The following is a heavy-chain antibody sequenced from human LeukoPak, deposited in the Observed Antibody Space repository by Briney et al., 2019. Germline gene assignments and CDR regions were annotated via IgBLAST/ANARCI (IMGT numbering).Heavy chain of an antibody. J-gene: IGHJ4*02. V-gene: IGHV4-38-2*02. Sequence: PSETLSLTCTVSGYSIGTGYYWGWIRQPPGTALEWIGSIYPSGTTYYNPSLKSRVSISIDTSRNQFSLKLSSLTAADTAVYYCARDRSYSNTSLTDFWGQGTLVTVSS. CDR2: IYPSGTT. CDR1: GYSIGTGYY. CDR3: ARDRSYSNTSLTDF. D-gene: IGHD6-13*01.